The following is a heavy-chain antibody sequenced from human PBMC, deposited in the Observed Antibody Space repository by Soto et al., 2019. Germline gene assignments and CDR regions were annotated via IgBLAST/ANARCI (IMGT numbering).Heavy chain of an antibody. CDR1: GGTFSSYT. V-gene: IGHV1-69*04. D-gene: IGHD4-17*01. Sequence: VASVKVSCKASGGTFSSYTISWVRQAPGQGLEWMGRIIPILGIANYAQKFQGRVTITADKSTSTAYMELSSLRSEDTAVYYCARDPTTVVTSDYGMDVWGQGTTVTVSS. CDR2: IIPILGIA. J-gene: IGHJ6*02. CDR3: ARDPTTVVTSDYGMDV.